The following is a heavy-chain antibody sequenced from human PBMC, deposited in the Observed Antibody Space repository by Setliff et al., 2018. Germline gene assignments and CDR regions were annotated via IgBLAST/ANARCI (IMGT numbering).Heavy chain of an antibody. J-gene: IGHJ6*02. V-gene: IGHV4-59*01. D-gene: IGHD6-13*01. CDR1: GGSISSYY. CDR3: ARDEGSSYFYGMDV. CDR2: IYYNGST. Sequence: LSLTCTVSGGSISSYYWSWIRQPPGKGLEWIGYIYYNGSTNYNPSLKSRVTISVDTSKNQFSLKLSSVTAADTAVYYCARDEGSSYFYGMDVWSQGTTVTVSS.